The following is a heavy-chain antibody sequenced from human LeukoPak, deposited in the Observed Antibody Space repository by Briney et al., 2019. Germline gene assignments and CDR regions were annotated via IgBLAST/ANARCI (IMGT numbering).Heavy chain of an antibody. J-gene: IGHJ4*02. CDR1: GGSFSGYY. CDR2: INHSGST. CDR3: VRDRNSNLRLGF. V-gene: IGHV4-34*01. D-gene: IGHD5-12*01. Sequence: SETLSLTCAVYGGSFSGYYWSWIRQPPGKGLEWIGEINHSGSTNYNPSLKSRVTMSVDKSKNQFSLRLSSVTAADTAMYFCVRDRNSNLRLGFWGQGALVTVSS.